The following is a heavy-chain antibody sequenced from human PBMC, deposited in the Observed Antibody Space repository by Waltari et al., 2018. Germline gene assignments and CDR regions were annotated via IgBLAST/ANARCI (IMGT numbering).Heavy chain of an antibody. Sequence: QVQLQESGPGLVKPSETLSLTCTVSGGSVSRGSYYWSWTRQPPGKGLEWIGYIYYSGSTNYNPSLKSRVTISVDTSKNQFSLKLSSVTAADTAVYYCARDSSSPDYYGMDVWGQGTTVTVSS. CDR1: GGSVSRGSYY. V-gene: IGHV4-61*01. CDR2: IYYSGST. D-gene: IGHD6-6*01. J-gene: IGHJ6*02. CDR3: ARDSSSPDYYGMDV.